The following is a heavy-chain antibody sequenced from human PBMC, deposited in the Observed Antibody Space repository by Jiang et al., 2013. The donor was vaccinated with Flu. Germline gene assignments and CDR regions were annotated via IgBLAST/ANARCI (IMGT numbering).Heavy chain of an antibody. CDR2: INPKSGVT. CDR3: ARDPDRAGAFFDY. CDR1: GYIFSDKY. D-gene: IGHD3-3*02. Sequence: ESGAEVKEPGASVKVSCKASGYIFSDKYIHWVRQAPGQGLEWMAWINPKSGVTKFAQKFQGRVTLTTDMYTSAAYVEVRGLRSDDTAVYYCARDPDRAGAFFDYWGQGTQVTVSS. V-gene: IGHV1-2*02. J-gene: IGHJ4*02.